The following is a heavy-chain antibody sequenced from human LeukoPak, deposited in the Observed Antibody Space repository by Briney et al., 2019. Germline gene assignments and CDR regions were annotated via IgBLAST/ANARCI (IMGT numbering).Heavy chain of an antibody. J-gene: IGHJ4*02. CDR3: ARDADSSGYYGLDY. V-gene: IGHV4-59*01. Sequence: SETLSLTCTVSGGSISSYYWSWIRQPPGKGLEWIGYIYYSGSTNYNPSLKSRVTISVDTSKNQFSLKLSSVTAADTAVYYCARDADSSGYYGLDYWGQGTLVTVSS. CDR2: IYYSGST. D-gene: IGHD3-22*01. CDR1: GGSISSYY.